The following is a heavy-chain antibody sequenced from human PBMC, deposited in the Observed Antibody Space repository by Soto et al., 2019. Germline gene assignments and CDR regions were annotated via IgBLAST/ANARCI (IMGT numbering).Heavy chain of an antibody. CDR1: GGTFSSYA. D-gene: IGHD3-10*01. CDR2: ISPIFGTA. J-gene: IGHJ6*02. Sequence: QVQLVQSGAEVKKPGSSVKVSCKASGGTFSSYAISWVRQAPGQGLEWMGGISPIFGTANYGQKFQGRGTMTADESTSTACMALSGLRSEDTAVYYCALHDGSGSNYCYFGMAVWGRGTTVTVSS. V-gene: IGHV1-69*12. CDR3: ALHDGSGSNYCYFGMAV.